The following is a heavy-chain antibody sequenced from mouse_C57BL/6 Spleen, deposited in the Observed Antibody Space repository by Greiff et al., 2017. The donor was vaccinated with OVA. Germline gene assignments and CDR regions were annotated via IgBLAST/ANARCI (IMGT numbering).Heavy chain of an antibody. V-gene: IGHV1-42*01. D-gene: IGHD1-1*01. J-gene: IGHJ1*03. CDR2: INPSTGGT. CDR3: ARFTTGYFDV. CDR1: GYSFTGYY. Sequence: DVQLQQSGPELVKPGASVKISCKASGYSFTGYYMNWVKQSPEKSLEWIGEINPSTGGTTYNQKFKAKATLTVDKSSSTAYMQLKSLTSEDSAVYYCARFTTGYFDVWGTGTTVTVSS.